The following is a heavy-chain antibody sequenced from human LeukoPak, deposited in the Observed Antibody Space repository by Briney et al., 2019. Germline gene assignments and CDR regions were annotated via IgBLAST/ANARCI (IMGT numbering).Heavy chain of an antibody. V-gene: IGHV3-30*19. CDR3: ARERIAAVGTGWFDP. CDR2: ISYDGRNK. J-gene: IGHJ5*02. Sequence: GGSLRLSCAASGFTFSSYGMHWVRQAPGKGLEWVAVISYDGRNKYYADSVKGRFTISRDNSKNTLYLQINSLRAEDTAVYYCARERIAAVGTGWFDPWGRGTLVTVSS. CDR1: GFTFSSYG. D-gene: IGHD6-13*01.